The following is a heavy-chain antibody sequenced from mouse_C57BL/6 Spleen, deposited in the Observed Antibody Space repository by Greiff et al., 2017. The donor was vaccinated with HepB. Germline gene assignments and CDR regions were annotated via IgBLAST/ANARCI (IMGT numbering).Heavy chain of an antibody. V-gene: IGHV10-3*01. CDR2: IRSKSSNYAT. D-gene: IGHD4-1*01. CDR3: VRERELGRYFDV. Sequence: DVHLVESGGGLVQPKGSLKLSCAASGFTFNTYAMHWVRQAPGKGLEWVARIRSKSSNYATYYADSVKDRFTISRDDSQSMLYLQMNNLKTEDTAMYYCVRERELGRYFDVWGTGTTVTVSS. CDR1: GFTFNTYA. J-gene: IGHJ1*03.